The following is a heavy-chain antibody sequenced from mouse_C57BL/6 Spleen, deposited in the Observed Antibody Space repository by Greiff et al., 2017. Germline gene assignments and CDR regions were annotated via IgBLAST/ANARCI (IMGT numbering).Heavy chain of an antibody. CDR3: SRRGMDY. Sequence: VKLMESGAELVRPGASVKLSCKASGYTFTSYGISWVKQRPGQGLEWIGEIYPGSGNTYYNEKFKGKATLTTDKDSSTAYMELRSLASEDSAVYFCSRRGMDYWGQGTTVTVSS. V-gene: IGHV1-81*01. CDR1: GYTFTSYG. J-gene: IGHJ4*01. CDR2: IYPGSGNT.